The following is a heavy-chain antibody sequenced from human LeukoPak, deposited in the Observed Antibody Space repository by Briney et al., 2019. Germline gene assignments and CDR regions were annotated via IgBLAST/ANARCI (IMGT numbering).Heavy chain of an antibody. V-gene: IGHV3-23*01. J-gene: IGHJ6*02. D-gene: IGHD3-9*01. CDR3: AKDRSYDILTAYYYGMDV. CDR1: GFTFSSYA. CDR2: ISGSGGST. Sequence: GGSLRLSCAASGFTFSSYAMSWVRQAPGKGLEWVSAISGSGGSTYYADSVKGRFTISRDNSKNTLYLQMNSLRAEDTAVYYCAKDRSYDILTAYYYGMDVWGQGTTVTVSS.